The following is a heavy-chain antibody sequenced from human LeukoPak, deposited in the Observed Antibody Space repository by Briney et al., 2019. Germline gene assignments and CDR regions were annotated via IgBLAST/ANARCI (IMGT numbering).Heavy chain of an antibody. V-gene: IGHV3-23*01. CDR2: NSGSGDST. Sequence: GGSLRLSCAASGFTFSSYAMSWVRQAPGKGLEWVSANSGSGDSTYYADFVKGRFTISRDNAKNSLYLEMNSLRAEDTALYYCARDYYDSGSYGWFDPWGHGTLVTVSS. D-gene: IGHD3-10*01. J-gene: IGHJ5*02. CDR3: ARDYYDSGSYGWFDP. CDR1: GFTFSSYA.